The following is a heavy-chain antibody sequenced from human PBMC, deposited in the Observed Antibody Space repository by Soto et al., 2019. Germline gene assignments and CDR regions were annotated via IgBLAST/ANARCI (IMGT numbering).Heavy chain of an antibody. CDR3: AHGSCFGADCYPNPYFEF. D-gene: IGHD2-21*02. V-gene: IGHV2-5*02. J-gene: IGHJ4*02. CDR2: IYWDDDK. Sequence: QITLKESGPTLVKPTQTLTLTCTFSGFSLSTTEEGVGWIRQPPGKAPEWLALIYWDDDKRYSPSLKTRLTITKDTSKNQVVLTVTNVDPVDTATYYCAHGSCFGADCYPNPYFEFWGQGILVTVSS. CDR1: GFSLSTTEEG.